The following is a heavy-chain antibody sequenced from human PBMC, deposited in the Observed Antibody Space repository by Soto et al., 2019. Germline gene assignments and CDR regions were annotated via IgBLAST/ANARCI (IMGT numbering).Heavy chain of an antibody. Sequence: ETLSLTCTVSGGSISSYYWSWIRQPPGKGLEWIGYIYYSGSTNYNPSLKSRVTISVDTSKNQFSLKLSSVTAADTAVYYCATHEIFGVVPFDPSGQGTLVTVSA. D-gene: IGHD3-3*01. J-gene: IGHJ5*02. V-gene: IGHV4-59*08. CDR1: GGSISSYY. CDR3: ATHEIFGVVPFDP. CDR2: IYYSGST.